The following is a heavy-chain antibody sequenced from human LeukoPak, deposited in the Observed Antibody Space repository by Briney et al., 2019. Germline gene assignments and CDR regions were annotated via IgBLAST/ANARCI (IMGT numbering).Heavy chain of an antibody. CDR3: ARDYYGDSLNLDY. V-gene: IGHV7-4-1*02. CDR2: INTNTGNP. D-gene: IGHD4-17*01. CDR1: GYTFSSYD. Sequence: GASVKVSCKASGYTFSSYDINWVRQAPGQGLEWMGWINTNTGNPTYAQGFTGRFVFSLDTSVSTAYLQISSLKAEDTAVYYCARDYYGDSLNLDYWGQGTLVTVSS. J-gene: IGHJ4*02.